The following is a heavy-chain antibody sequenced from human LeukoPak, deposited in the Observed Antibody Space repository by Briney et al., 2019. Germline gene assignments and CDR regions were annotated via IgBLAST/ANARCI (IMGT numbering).Heavy chain of an antibody. Sequence: PSETLSLTCTVSGGSISGYLWSWIRQPAGKGLEWIGRFYTSGSTNYNPSLKSRLTMSADTSKNQFSLKLRSVTAADTAVYYCARDRVDSSGYYYYYGIDVWGQGTTVTVSS. CDR2: FYTSGST. J-gene: IGHJ6*02. D-gene: IGHD3-22*01. V-gene: IGHV4-4*07. CDR1: GGSISGYL. CDR3: ARDRVDSSGYYYYYGIDV.